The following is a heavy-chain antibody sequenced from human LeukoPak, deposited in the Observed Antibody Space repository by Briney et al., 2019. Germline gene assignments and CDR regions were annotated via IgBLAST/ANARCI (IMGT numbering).Heavy chain of an antibody. J-gene: IGHJ4*02. CDR2: IYHSGST. D-gene: IGHD6-13*01. CDR1: GGSISSSSYY. V-gene: IGHV4-39*07. Sequence: SETLSLTCTVSGGSISSSSYYWGWIRQPPGKGLEWIGSIYHSGSTNYNPSLKSRVTISVDTSKNQFSLKLSSVTAADTAVYYCARGPPRWSSSWYPIDSGFDYWGQGTLVTVSS. CDR3: ARGPPRWSSSWYPIDSGFDY.